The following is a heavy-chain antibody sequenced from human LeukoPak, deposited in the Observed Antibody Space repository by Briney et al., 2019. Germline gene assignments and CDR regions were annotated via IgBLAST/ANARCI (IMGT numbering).Heavy chain of an antibody. CDR1: GDSISSGDYY. Sequence: KPSETLSLTCTVSGDSISSGDYYWSWIRQPAGKGLEWIGRIYTSGSTNYNHSLKSRVTISVDTSKNQFSLRLSSVTAADTAVYYRASDYYDSSGYQGYWGQGTLVTVSS. J-gene: IGHJ4*02. CDR2: IYTSGST. V-gene: IGHV4-61*02. D-gene: IGHD3-22*01. CDR3: ASDYYDSSGYQGY.